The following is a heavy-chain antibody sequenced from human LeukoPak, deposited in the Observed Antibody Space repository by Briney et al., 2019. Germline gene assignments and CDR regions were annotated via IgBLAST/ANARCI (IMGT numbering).Heavy chain of an antibody. V-gene: IGHV4-59*01. D-gene: IGHD3-3*01. CDR1: GDSFRSYY. CDR2: IYYSGST. CDR3: ARGRNLEWFDY. J-gene: IGHJ5*01. Sequence: SETLSLTCTVSGDSFRSYYWSWIRQPPGKGLEWIGYIYYSGSTNYNPSFKSRVTISVDTSKDQFSLKLNSVTAADTAVYYCARGRNLEWFDYWGQGTLVTVSS.